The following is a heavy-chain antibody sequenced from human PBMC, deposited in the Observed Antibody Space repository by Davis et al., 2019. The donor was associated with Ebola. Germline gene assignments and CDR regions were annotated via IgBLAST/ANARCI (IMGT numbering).Heavy chain of an antibody. CDR1: GGSISSSSYY. V-gene: IGHV4-39*01. D-gene: IGHD4-11*01. J-gene: IGHJ6*04. CDR3: ASPYSNYIQRGSYYYYYGMDV. Sequence: MPSETLSLTCTVSGGSISSSSYYWGWIRQPPGKGLEWIGSIYYSGSTYYNPSLKSRVTISVDTSKNQFSLKLSSVTAADTAVYYCASPYSNYIQRGSYYYYYGMDVWGKGTTVTVSS. CDR2: IYYSGST.